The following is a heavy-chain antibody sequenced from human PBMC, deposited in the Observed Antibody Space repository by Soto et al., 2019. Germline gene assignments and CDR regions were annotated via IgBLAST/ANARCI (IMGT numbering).Heavy chain of an antibody. V-gene: IGHV4-30-2*01. CDR1: DGSISSGGYS. CDR3: ATAPGPY. J-gene: IGHJ4*02. CDR2: IYHSGST. Sequence: QLQLQESGSGLVKPSQTLSLTCAVSDGSISSGGYSWSWIRQPPGKGLEWIGYIYHSGSTYYNPFLKSRVIIPVDRSKKQFSLKMSSVTAADTAVYYCATAPGPYSGQGTLDTVSS.